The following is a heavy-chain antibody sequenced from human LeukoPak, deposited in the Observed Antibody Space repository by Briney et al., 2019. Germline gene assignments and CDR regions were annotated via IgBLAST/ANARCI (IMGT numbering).Heavy chain of an antibody. D-gene: IGHD3-3*01. J-gene: IGHJ4*02. V-gene: IGHV3-30-3*01. CDR2: ISYDGSNK. CDR1: GFTFSSYA. Sequence: GRSLRLSCAASGFTFSSYAMHWVRQAPGKGLEWVAVISYDGSNKYYADSVKGRFTISRDNSKNTLYLQMNSLRAEDTAVYYCARGPAVLRFLEWPFDYWGQGTLVTVSS. CDR3: ARGPAVLRFLEWPFDY.